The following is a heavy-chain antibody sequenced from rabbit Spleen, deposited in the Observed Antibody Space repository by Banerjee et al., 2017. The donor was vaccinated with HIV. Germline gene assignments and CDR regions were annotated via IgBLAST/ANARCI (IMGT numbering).Heavy chain of an antibody. D-gene: IGHD2-1*01. Sequence: QSLEESGGGLVQPEGSLALTCKASGFSFSSSDYICWVRQAPGKGLEWIACIYTGSSGSTYYASWAKGRFTISKTSSTTVTLQMTSLTAADTATYFCANRSDGVYGLWGPGTLVTVS. CDR3: ANRSDGVYGL. V-gene: IGHV1S40*01. CDR2: IYTGSSGST. CDR1: GFSFSSSDY. J-gene: IGHJ4*01.